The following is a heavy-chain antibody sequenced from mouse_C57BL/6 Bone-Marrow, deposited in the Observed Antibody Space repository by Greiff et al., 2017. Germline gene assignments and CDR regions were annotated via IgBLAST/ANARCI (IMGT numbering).Heavy chain of an antibody. V-gene: IGHV14-2*01. CDR3: TRSLIYYGTNY. CDR2: IDPEDGET. D-gene: IGHD1-1*01. J-gene: IGHJ2*01. CDR1: GFNIKDYY. Sequence: VQLQQSGAELVKPGASVKLSCTASGFNIKDYYIHWVKQRTEQGLEWIGRIDPEDGETKYAPKFQDKATITADKSSNTAYLQLSSLTSEYTAVYYCTRSLIYYGTNYWGQGTTLTVSS.